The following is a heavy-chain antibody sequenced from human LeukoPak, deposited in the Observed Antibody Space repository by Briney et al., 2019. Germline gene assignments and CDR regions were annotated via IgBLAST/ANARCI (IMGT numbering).Heavy chain of an antibody. CDR2: ITSTSGDM. J-gene: IGHJ4*02. V-gene: IGHV3-21*05. CDR1: GFTFKSYS. CDR3: ARAAGYYFDY. Sequence: GGSLRLSCAASGFTFKSYSMNWVRQAPGKGLEWVAFITSTSGDMFYADSVKGRFTISRDNAKNSLYLQMDSLRAEDTAAYYCARAAGYYFDYWGQGSLVTVSS.